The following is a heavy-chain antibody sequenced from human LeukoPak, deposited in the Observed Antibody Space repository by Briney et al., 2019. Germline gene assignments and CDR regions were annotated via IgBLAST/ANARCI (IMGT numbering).Heavy chain of an antibody. D-gene: IGHD2-21*02. CDR1: GFNFSDAY. J-gene: IGHJ4*02. V-gene: IGHV3-15*01. Sequence: PGGSLRLSCLGSGFNFSDAYMNWVRQAPGKGLEWVGRVKSIRDGGTTDDTAPVKGRFTISRDDSKRTVYLQMNSLKTEDTAVYFCTARVVTTNEFWGQGTLVTVSS. CDR2: VKSIRDGGTT. CDR3: TARVVTTNEF.